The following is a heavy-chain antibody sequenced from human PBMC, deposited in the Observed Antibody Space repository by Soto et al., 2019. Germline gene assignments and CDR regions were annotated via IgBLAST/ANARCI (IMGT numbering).Heavy chain of an antibody. CDR1: GDDFTSYD. CDR2: MNTKSDDT. CDR3: ASVWVGASGDGLDV. Sequence: EASVKSSCKPSGDDFTSYDINWVRQAPAQGLEWVGWMNTKSDDTRSAQKFRGRLTLTRDRFLTAVCMRLSGPGSAVTVVCYCASVWVGASGDGLDVWGEGSTV. V-gene: IGHV1-8*01. J-gene: IGHJ6*01. D-gene: IGHD1-26*01.